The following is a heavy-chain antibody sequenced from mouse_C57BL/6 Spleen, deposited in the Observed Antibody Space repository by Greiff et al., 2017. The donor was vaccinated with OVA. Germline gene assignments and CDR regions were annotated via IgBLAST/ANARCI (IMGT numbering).Heavy chain of an antibody. D-gene: IGHD2-5*01. J-gene: IGHJ4*01. CDR2: IDPNSGGT. CDR3: ARVLLYYSNHYYAMDY. Sequence: QVQLKQPGAELVKPGASVKLSCKASGYTFTSYWMHWVKQRPGRGLEWIGRIDPNSGGTKYNEKFKSKATLTVDKPSSTAYMQLSSLTSEDSAVYYCARVLLYYSNHYYAMDYWGQGTSVTVSS. CDR1: GYTFTSYW. V-gene: IGHV1-72*01.